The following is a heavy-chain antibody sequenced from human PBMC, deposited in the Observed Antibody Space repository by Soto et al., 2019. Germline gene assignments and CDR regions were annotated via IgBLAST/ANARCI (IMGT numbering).Heavy chain of an antibody. CDR3: AREPRSIVVVVAAYFDY. CDR2: ISAYNGNT. CDR1: GYTFTSYG. D-gene: IGHD2-15*01. V-gene: IGHV1-18*01. Sequence: QVQLVQSGAEVKKPGASVKVSCKASGYTFTSYGISWVRQAPGQGLEWMGWISAYNGNTNYAQKLQGRVTMTTDTSTSRAEMEMRSLRADVTGVYYCAREPRSIVVVVAAYFDYWGQGTLVTVSS. J-gene: IGHJ4*02.